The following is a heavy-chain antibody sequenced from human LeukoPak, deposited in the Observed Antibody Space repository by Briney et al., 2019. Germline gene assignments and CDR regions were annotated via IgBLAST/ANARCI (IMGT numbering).Heavy chain of an antibody. D-gene: IGHD1-26*01. Sequence: PGGSLRLSCAASGFTFSSYAMSWVRQAPGKGLEWVSVISGSGGSTYYADSVKGRFTLSRDNSKNTLYLQMNSLRGEDTAVYYCAKDSLRERIVGSTTRGVNDYWGQGTLVTVSS. J-gene: IGHJ4*02. V-gene: IGHV3-23*01. CDR2: ISGSGGST. CDR3: AKDSLRERIVGSTTRGVNDY. CDR1: GFTFSSYA.